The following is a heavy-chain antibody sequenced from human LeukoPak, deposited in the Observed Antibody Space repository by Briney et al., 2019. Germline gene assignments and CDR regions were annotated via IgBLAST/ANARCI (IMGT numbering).Heavy chain of an antibody. V-gene: IGHV4-34*01. D-gene: IGHD3-22*01. CDR3: ARGPPTDYYDSSGFYYVFDY. CDR2: INHSGGT. Sequence: SETLSLTCTVSGGSISSFYWSWIRQPAGKGLEWIGEINHSGGTNYNPSLKSRVTISVDTSKNQFSLKLSSVTAADTAVYFCARGPPTDYYDSSGFYYVFDYWGQGTLVTVSS. CDR1: GGSISSFY. J-gene: IGHJ4*02.